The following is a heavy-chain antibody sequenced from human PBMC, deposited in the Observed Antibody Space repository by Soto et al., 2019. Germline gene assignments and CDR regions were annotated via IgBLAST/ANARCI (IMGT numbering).Heavy chain of an antibody. V-gene: IGHV3-23*01. CDR1: GFTFSSYA. D-gene: IGHD3-3*01. CDR3: ASITIFGVVTY. CDR2: ISGSGGST. J-gene: IGHJ4*02. Sequence: EVQLLESGGGLVQPGGSLRLSCAASGFTFSSYAMSWVRQAPGKGPEWVSAISGSGGSTYYADSVKGRFTISRDNAKNSLYLQMNSLRAEDTAVYYCASITIFGVVTYWGQGTLVTVSS.